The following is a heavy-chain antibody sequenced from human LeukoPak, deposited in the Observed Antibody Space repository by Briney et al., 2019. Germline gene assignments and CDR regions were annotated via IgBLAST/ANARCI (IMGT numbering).Heavy chain of an antibody. V-gene: IGHV4-61*02. CDR1: GGSISSGSYY. CDR3: ARHECGGSCYPEDY. D-gene: IGHD2-15*01. Sequence: SETLSLTCTVSGGSISSGSYYWSWTRQPAGKGLEWIGRIYTSGSTNYNPSLKSRVTISVDTSKNQFSLKLSSVTAADTAVYYCARHECGGSCYPEDYWGQGTLVTVSS. CDR2: IYTSGST. J-gene: IGHJ4*02.